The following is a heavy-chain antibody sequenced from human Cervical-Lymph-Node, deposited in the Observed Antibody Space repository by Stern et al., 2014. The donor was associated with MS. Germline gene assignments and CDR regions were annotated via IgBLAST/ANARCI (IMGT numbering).Heavy chain of an antibody. J-gene: IGHJ6*02. D-gene: IGHD1-1*01. CDR1: GDTLSHFA. CDR2: ILPIFGTK. CDR3: ARDNDDHGMDV. V-gene: IGHV1-69*01. Sequence: QVQLVQSGAEVKKPGSSVTVSCKASGDTLSHFAISWVRQAPGQGLEWMGGILPIFGTKHYAQNFQGRITITADQSTGPASMQLSSLRSEDTAVYYCARDNDDHGMDVWGQGTTITVSS.